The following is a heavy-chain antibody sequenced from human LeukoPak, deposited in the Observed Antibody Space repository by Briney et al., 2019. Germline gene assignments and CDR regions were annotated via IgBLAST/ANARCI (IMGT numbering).Heavy chain of an antibody. D-gene: IGHD6-13*01. CDR1: GFTFSSYE. V-gene: IGHV3-48*03. J-gene: IGHJ6*02. CDR3: ARWQYSSSWYYPEYYYYGMDV. Sequence: GGSLRLSCATSGFTFSSYEMNWVRQAPGKGLEWISYISTSGSTIYYADSAKGRFTISRDNAKNVLHLQMNSLRAEDTAVYYCARWQYSSSWYYPEYYYYGMDVWGQGTTVTVSS. CDR2: ISTSGSTI.